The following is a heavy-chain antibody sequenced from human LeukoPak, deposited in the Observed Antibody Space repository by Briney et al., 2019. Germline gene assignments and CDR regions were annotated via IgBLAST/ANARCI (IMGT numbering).Heavy chain of an antibody. J-gene: IGHJ5*02. Sequence: PSETLSLTCTVSGGSISSYYWSWIRQPPGKGLEWLGYIYYSGSTNYNPSLKSRVTISVDTSKNQFSLKLSSVTAADTAVYYCARARPGRIAAAGHNWFDPWGQGTLVTVSS. CDR1: GGSISSYY. CDR2: IYYSGST. D-gene: IGHD6-13*01. CDR3: ARARPGRIAAAGHNWFDP. V-gene: IGHV4-59*01.